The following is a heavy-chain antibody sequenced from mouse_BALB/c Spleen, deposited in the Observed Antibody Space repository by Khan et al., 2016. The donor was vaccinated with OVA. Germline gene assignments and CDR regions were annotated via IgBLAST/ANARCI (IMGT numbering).Heavy chain of an antibody. CDR1: GFSLTSYG. J-gene: IGHJ1*01. CDR3: AGYYGNYGWYFDV. Sequence: QVQLKQSGPGLVAPSQSLSITCTVSGFSLTSYGVHWVRQPPGKGLEWLGVIWTGGSTNYNSALMSRLSISTDNSKCQAFLIMHSLQTDDTAMYYCAGYYGNYGWYFDVWGEGTTVTVSS. CDR2: IWTGGST. D-gene: IGHD2-1*01. V-gene: IGHV2-9*02.